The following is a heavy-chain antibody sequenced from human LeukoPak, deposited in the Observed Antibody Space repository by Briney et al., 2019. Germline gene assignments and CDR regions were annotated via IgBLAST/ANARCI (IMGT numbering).Heavy chain of an antibody. Sequence: GGSLRLSCEASGFTFSNFAMIWVRQPPGKGLEWVSSIFPSGGEIHYADSVRGRFTISRDNSKSTLSLQMNSLRADDTAIYYCATYRQVLLPFGSWGQGTLVTVSS. CDR1: GFTFSNFA. V-gene: IGHV3-23*01. D-gene: IGHD2-8*02. CDR2: IFPSGGEI. J-gene: IGHJ5*02. CDR3: ATYRQVLLPFGS.